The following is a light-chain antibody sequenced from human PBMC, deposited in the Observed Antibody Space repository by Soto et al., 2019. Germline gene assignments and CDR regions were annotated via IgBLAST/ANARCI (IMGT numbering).Light chain of an antibody. V-gene: IGKV1-5*03. J-gene: IGKJ1*01. CDR3: QQYDSSPWT. CDR1: QSISSW. Sequence: DIQMTQSPSTLSASVGDRVTITCRASQSISSWLAWYQQKPGKAPKLLIYKASSLESGVPSRFSGSGSGTDFTLTISGLEPEDFAVYYCQQYDSSPWTFGQGTRVEIK. CDR2: KAS.